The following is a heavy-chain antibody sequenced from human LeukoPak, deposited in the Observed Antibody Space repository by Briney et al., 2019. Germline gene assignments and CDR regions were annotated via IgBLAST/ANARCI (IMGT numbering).Heavy chain of an antibody. CDR1: GGSISSYY. V-gene: IGHV4-59*12. D-gene: IGHD2-15*01. J-gene: IGHJ6*02. CDR2: IYYSGST. Sequence: SETLSLTCTVSGGSISSYYWSWIRQPPGKGLEWIGSIYYSGSTYYNPSLKSRVTISVDTSKNQFSLKLSSVTAADTAVYYCARDGKAAAYYYYGMDVWGQGTTVTVSS. CDR3: ARDGKAAAYYYYGMDV.